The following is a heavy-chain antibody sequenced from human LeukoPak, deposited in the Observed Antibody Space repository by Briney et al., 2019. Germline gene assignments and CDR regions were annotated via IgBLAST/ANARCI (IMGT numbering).Heavy chain of an antibody. CDR3: ARGGGARYCSGGSCHSVFDY. CDR1: GGSISSYY. V-gene: IGHV4-59*01. CDR2: IYYSGST. J-gene: IGHJ4*02. D-gene: IGHD2-15*01. Sequence: SETLSLTCTVSGGSISSYYWSWIRQPPGKGLEWIGYIYYSGSTSYNPSLKSRATISLDTSKNQFSLKLSSVTAADTAVYYCARGGGARYCSGGSCHSVFDYWGQGTLVTVSS.